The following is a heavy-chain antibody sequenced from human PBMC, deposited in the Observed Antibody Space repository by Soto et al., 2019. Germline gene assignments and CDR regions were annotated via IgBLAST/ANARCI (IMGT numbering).Heavy chain of an antibody. CDR1: GXTLNTSG. J-gene: IGHJ4*02. V-gene: IGHV3-30*18. CDR3: AKDIVRYTYGACDY. CDR2: ISYDGSNK. Sequence: GSLRLSCAASGXTLNTSGMYWVRRAPDKGLEWVAAISYDGSNKYNDDPVKGRFTISRDNSKNTLYLQMNSMRVEDTAVYYCAKDIVRYTYGACDYWGQGALVTVSS. D-gene: IGHD5-18*01.